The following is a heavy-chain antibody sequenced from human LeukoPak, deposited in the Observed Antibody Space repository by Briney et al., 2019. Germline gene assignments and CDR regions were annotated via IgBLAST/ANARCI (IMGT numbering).Heavy chain of an antibody. J-gene: IGHJ5*02. V-gene: IGHV4-59*11. CDR1: GGSISSHY. Sequence: MTSETLSLTCTVSGGSISSHYWSWIRQPPGKGLEWIGYIYYSGSTNYNPSLKSRVTISVDTSKNQSSLKLSSVTASDTAVYYCARADRVRYPRTGDWFDPWGQGTLVTVSS. D-gene: IGHD3/OR15-3a*01. CDR3: ARADRVRYPRTGDWFDP. CDR2: IYYSGST.